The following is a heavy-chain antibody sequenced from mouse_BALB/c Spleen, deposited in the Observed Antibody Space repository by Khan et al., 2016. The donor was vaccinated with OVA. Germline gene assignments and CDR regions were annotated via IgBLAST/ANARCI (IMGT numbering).Heavy chain of an antibody. CDR2: IWGGGGT. Sequence: VQLQESGPGLVAPSQSLSITCTVSGFSLSRYNIHWVRQPPGKGLEWLGMIWGGGGTDYNSTLKSRLNISKDNSKSQVFFKMNSLQPDDNALYYCARAYYRYDCYYAMDYWGQGTSVTVSA. CDR3: ARAYYRYDCYYAMDY. V-gene: IGHV2-6-4*01. CDR1: GFSLSRYN. J-gene: IGHJ4*01. D-gene: IGHD2-14*01.